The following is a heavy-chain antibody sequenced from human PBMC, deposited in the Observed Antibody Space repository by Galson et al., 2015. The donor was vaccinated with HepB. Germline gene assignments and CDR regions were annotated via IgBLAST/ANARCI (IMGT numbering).Heavy chain of an antibody. CDR2: ISYDGSNK. CDR3: VRREYNSNWANYYGMDV. D-gene: IGHD6-13*01. J-gene: IGHJ6*02. V-gene: IGHV3-30*03. Sequence: SLRLSCAASAFTFSSYVMNWVRQAPGKGLEWVAVISYDGSNKYYADSVKGRFTISRDNSKNTLFLQMNSLRAEDTAVYYCVRREYNSNWANYYGMDVWGQGTTVTVSS. CDR1: AFTFSSYV.